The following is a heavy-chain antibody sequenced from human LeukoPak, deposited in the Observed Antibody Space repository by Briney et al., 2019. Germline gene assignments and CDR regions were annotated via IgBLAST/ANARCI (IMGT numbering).Heavy chain of an antibody. CDR1: GVSIRSGGYY. J-gene: IGHJ4*02. V-gene: IGHV4-31*03. D-gene: IGHD6-19*01. CDR2: IYYSGST. CDR3: ASYSRDLSSGWYFDY. Sequence: PSGTLSLTCTVSGVSIRSGGYYWSWIRQHPGKGLEWIGYIYYSGSTYYNPSLKSRVTISVDTSKNQFSLKLSSVTAADTAVYYCASYSRDLSSGWYFDYWGQGTLVTVSS.